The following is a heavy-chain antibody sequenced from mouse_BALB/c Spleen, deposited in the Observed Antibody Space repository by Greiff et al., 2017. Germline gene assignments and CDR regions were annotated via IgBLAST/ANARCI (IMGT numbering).Heavy chain of an antibody. V-gene: IGHV1-87*01. CDR1: GYTFTSYW. CDR2: IYPGDGDT. CDR3: ARPYYRYDAWFAY. Sequence: LQESGAELARPGASVKLSCKASGYTFTSYWMQWVKQRPGQGLEWIGAIYPGDGDTRYTQKFKGKATLTADKSSSTAYMQLSSLASEDSAVYYCARPYYRYDAWFAYWGQGTLVTVSA. D-gene: IGHD2-14*01. J-gene: IGHJ3*01.